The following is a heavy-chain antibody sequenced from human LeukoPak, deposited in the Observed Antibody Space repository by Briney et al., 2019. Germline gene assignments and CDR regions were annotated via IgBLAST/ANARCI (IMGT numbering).Heavy chain of an antibody. V-gene: IGHV1-8*03. Sequence: ASVKVSCKASGYIFTTYDIGWVRQATGQGLEWMGWLNPNSGNAGYAQKFQGRVTISRNTSISTAYMELSSLRSDDTAIYYCARRKFLGWFDPWGQGTLVTVSS. CDR3: ARRKFLGWFDP. D-gene: IGHD7-27*01. CDR1: GYIFTTYD. J-gene: IGHJ5*02. CDR2: LNPNSGNA.